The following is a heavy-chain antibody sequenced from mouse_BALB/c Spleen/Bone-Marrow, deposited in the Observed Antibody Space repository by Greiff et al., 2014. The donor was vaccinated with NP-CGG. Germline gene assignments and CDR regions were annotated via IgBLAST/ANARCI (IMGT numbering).Heavy chain of an antibody. CDR3: TRGDGNYWYFDV. CDR2: IYPGSGST. Sequence: LQQSGSELVRPGASVKLSCKASGYTFTSYWMHWVKQRHGQGLEWIGNIYPGSGSTNYDEKFKSKGTLTVDKSSSTAYMHLSSLTSEDSAVYYCTRGDGNYWYFDVWGAGTTVTVSS. J-gene: IGHJ1*01. D-gene: IGHD2-1*01. CDR1: GYTFTSYW. V-gene: IGHV1S22*01.